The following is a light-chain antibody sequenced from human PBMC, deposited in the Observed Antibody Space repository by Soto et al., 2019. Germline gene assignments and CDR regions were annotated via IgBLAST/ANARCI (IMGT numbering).Light chain of an antibody. Sequence: EIVMTQSPATLSVSPGERATLSCRASQSVSSNLVWYQQKAGQGPRLLIYGASIRATGTPARFSGSGSGTEFTLTISSLQSEDFAVYYCQQYDNWPPWTFGQGTKVEIK. CDR2: GAS. J-gene: IGKJ1*01. CDR1: QSVSSN. V-gene: IGKV3-15*01. CDR3: QQYDNWPPWT.